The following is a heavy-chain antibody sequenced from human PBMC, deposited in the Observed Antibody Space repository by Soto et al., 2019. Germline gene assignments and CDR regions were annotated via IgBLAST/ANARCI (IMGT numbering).Heavy chain of an antibody. CDR2: INHSGST. Sequence: SETLSLTCTVSGGSISSYYWSWIRQPPGKGLEWIGEINHSGSTNYNPSLKSRVTISVDTSKNQFSLKLSSVTAADTAVYYCARGRYSSSWYVTFDPWGQGTLVTVSS. CDR1: GGSISSYY. J-gene: IGHJ5*02. CDR3: ARGRYSSSWYVTFDP. V-gene: IGHV4-34*01. D-gene: IGHD6-13*01.